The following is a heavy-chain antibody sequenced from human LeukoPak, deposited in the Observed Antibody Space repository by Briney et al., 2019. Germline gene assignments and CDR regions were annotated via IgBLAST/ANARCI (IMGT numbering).Heavy chain of an antibody. J-gene: IGHJ6*03. D-gene: IGHD6-25*01. CDR3: ARHPRADYYYMDV. V-gene: IGHV4-39*01. Sequence: PSETLSFTCTVSGGSISSSSYYWGWIRQPPGKGLEWIGSIYYSGSTYYNPSLKSRVTISVDTSKNQFSLKLSSVTAADTAVYYCARHPRADYYYMDVWGKGTTVTVSS. CDR2: IYYSGST. CDR1: GGSISSSSYY.